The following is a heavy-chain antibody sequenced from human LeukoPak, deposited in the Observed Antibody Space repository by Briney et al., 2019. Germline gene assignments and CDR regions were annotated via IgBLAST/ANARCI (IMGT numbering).Heavy chain of an antibody. V-gene: IGHV1-46*01. CDR2: INPSGGST. CDR1: GYTFTSYY. D-gene: IGHD6-19*01. Sequence: ASVKVSCKASGYTFTSYYMHWVRQAPGQGLEWMGIINPSGGSTSYAQKFQGRVTMTRDTSTSTAYMELRSLRSDDTAVYYCARTMEAIAVAAHFDYWGQGTLVTVSS. CDR3: ARTMEAIAVAAHFDY. J-gene: IGHJ4*02.